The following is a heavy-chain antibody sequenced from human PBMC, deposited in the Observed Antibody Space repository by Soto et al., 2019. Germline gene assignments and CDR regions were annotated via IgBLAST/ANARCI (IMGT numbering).Heavy chain of an antibody. J-gene: IGHJ5*02. D-gene: IGHD5-18*01. CDR2: IYYSGNN. CDR1: GGSVSSGDYS. V-gene: IGHV4-61*08. Sequence: SETLSITCTVSGGSVSSGDYSWSWIRQRPGKGLEWIGYIYYSGNNNYNPSLKSRVIISVDTSKNLSYLKLTSVTAADTAVYYCARIPVDTSMIYWLDPWGQGTLVTVS. CDR3: ARIPVDTSMIYWLDP.